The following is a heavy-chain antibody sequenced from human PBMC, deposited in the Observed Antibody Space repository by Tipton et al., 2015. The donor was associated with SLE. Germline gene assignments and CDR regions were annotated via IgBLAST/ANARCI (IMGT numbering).Heavy chain of an antibody. Sequence: TLSLTCTVSGGSISSGSYYWSWIRQPAGKGLEWIGRIYTSGSTNYNPSLKSRVTISVDTSKNQFSLKLSSVTAADTAVYYCARACYYGSGSRYYFDYWGQGTLVTVSS. D-gene: IGHD3-10*01. V-gene: IGHV4-61*02. J-gene: IGHJ4*02. CDR3: ARACYYGSGSRYYFDY. CDR2: IYTSGST. CDR1: GGSISSGSYY.